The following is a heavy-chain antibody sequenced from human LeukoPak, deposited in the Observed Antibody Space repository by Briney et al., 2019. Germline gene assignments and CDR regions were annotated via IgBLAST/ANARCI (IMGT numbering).Heavy chain of an antibody. V-gene: IGHV3-48*03. CDR1: GFTFSSYE. CDR3: ARGVHIVVVVADFDY. J-gene: IGHJ4*02. Sequence: AGGSLRLSCAASGFTFSSYEMNWVRQAPGKGREWVSYISGSGSTIYYADSVKGRFTISRDNAKNSLYLKMNSLRAEDTAVYYCARGVHIVVVVADFDYWGQGTLVTVSS. D-gene: IGHD2-15*01. CDR2: ISGSGSTI.